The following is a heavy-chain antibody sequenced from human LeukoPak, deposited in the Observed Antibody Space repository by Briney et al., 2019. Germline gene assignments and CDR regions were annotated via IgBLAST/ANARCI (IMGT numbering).Heavy chain of an antibody. CDR1: GGSFSGYY. CDR3: ARYVRLVARLYYYYGMDV. CDR2: INHSGST. D-gene: IGHD2-15*01. V-gene: IGHV4-34*01. Sequence: SETLSLTCAVYGGSFSGYYWSWIRQPPGKGLEWIGEINHSGSTNYNPSLKSRVTISVDTSKNQFSLKLSSVTAADTAVYYCARYVRLVARLYYYYGMDVWGQGTTVTVSS. J-gene: IGHJ6*02.